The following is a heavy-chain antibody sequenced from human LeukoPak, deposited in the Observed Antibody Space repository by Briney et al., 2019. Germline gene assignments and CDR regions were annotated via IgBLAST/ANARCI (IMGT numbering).Heavy chain of an antibody. CDR2: IYYSGST. CDR3: ARDRNSYRYYGWFDP. J-gene: IGHJ5*02. Sequence: SETLSLTCTVSGGSISSSSYYWGWIRQPPGKGLEWIGYIYYSGSTNYNPSLKSRVTISVDTSKNQFSLKLSSVTAADTAVYYCARDRNSYRYYGWFDPWGQGTLVTVSS. D-gene: IGHD3-10*01. V-gene: IGHV4-61*01. CDR1: GGSISSSSYY.